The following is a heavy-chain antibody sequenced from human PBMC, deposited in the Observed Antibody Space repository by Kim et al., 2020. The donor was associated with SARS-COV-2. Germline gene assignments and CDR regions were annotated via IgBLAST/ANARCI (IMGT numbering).Heavy chain of an antibody. J-gene: IGHJ4*02. CDR3: ATDGI. D-gene: IGHD1-20*01. CDR2: FDPEDGET. V-gene: IGHV1-24*01. Sequence: FDPEDGETVYGQKVQGRVTMTEDTATDTAYMELSSLRSEDTAVYYCATDGIWGQGTLVTVSS.